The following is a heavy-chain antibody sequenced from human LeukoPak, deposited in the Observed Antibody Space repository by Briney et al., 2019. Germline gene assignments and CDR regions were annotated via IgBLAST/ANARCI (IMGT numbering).Heavy chain of an antibody. Sequence: ASVKVSCKASGGTFSSYAISWVRQAPGQGLEWMGLINPRGTSTIYAEKFQGRIIMTRDMSTTTDYMELSSLKSDDTAVYYCARKNSKHERGVWFDPWGQGTLVTVSS. J-gene: IGHJ5*02. D-gene: IGHD1-1*01. CDR1: GGTFSSYA. CDR2: INPRGTST. V-gene: IGHV1-46*01. CDR3: ARKNSKHERGVWFDP.